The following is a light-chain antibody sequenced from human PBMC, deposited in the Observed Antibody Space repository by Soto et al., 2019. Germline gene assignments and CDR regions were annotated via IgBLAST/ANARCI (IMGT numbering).Light chain of an antibody. J-gene: IGKJ4*01. CDR1: QSVSSN. CDR2: DAS. V-gene: IGKV3D-15*01. Sequence: EIVMTQSPATLSVSPGERATLSCRASQSVSSNLAWYQQKPGQAPRLLIYDASTRATGIPARFSGSGSGTEFTLTISSLQSEDFAVYYCQRYNDWPLTFGGGTKVEIK. CDR3: QRYNDWPLT.